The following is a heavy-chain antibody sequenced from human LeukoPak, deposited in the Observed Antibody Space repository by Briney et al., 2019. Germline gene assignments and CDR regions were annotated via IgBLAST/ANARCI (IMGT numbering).Heavy chain of an antibody. Sequence: ASVKVSCKASGYTFTSYYMHWVRQAPGQGLEWMGIINPSGGSTSYAQKFQGRVTMTRNTSISTAYMELSSLRSEDTAVYYCARGRITMVRGGRPRPRAFDIWGQGTMVTVSS. J-gene: IGHJ3*02. D-gene: IGHD3-10*01. CDR2: INPSGGST. CDR3: ARGRITMVRGGRPRPRAFDI. V-gene: IGHV1-46*01. CDR1: GYTFTSYY.